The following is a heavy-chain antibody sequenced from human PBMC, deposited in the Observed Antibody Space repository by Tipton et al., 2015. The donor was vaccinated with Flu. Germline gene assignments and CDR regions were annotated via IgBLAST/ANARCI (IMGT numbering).Heavy chain of an antibody. V-gene: IGHV4-59*01. Sequence: TLSLTCTVSGGSISSYYWGWIRQPPGKGLEWIGYIYYSGSTNYNPSLKSRVTISVDTSKNQFSLKLSSVTAADTAVYYCAREVVVPAAIGINWFDPWGQGTLVTVSS. J-gene: IGHJ5*02. CDR2: IYYSGST. D-gene: IGHD2-2*01. CDR3: AREVVVPAAIGINWFDP. CDR1: GGSISSYY.